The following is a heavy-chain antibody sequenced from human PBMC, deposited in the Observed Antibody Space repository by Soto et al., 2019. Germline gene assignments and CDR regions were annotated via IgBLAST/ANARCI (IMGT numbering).Heavy chain of an antibody. CDR1: GFNFDDYG. Sequence: GGSLRLSCVGSGFNFDDYGLHWVRQAPGKGLEWPAVITYDGLYQYYADSVKDRFTISRDNSRNTVYLQMRNLSSEDTAVYYCAESFDLASDSSGYFMNGMDFWGQEPTVPSP. J-gene: IGHJ6*02. CDR2: ITYDGLYQ. D-gene: IGHD3-22*01. CDR3: AESFDLASDSSGYFMNGMDF. V-gene: IGHV3-30*18.